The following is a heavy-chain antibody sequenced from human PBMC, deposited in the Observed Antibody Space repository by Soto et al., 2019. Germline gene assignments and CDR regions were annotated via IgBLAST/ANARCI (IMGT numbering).Heavy chain of an antibody. CDR1: GFTFSVYE. Sequence: PGGSLRLSCAASGFTFSVYEMNWVRQAPGKGLEWVSFISRGGSPIYYADSVKGRFTISRDDAKSSLYLQMNSLRVEDTAVYFCVRDGYYHDSSGISDDAFDIWGQGTLVTVSS. V-gene: IGHV3-48*03. J-gene: IGHJ3*02. CDR3: VRDGYYHDSSGISDDAFDI. CDR2: ISRGGSPI. D-gene: IGHD3-22*01.